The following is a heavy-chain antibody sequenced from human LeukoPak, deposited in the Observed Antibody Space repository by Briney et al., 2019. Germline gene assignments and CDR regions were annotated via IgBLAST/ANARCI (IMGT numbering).Heavy chain of an antibody. CDR1: GGSISSSNW. J-gene: IGHJ6*03. Sequence: SETLSLTCAVSGGSISSSNWWSWVRQPPGKGLEWIGEIYHSGSTNYNPSLKSRVTISVDKSKNQFSLKLSSVTAADTAVYYCARDHAHYDILTGYYYYYYMDVWGKGTTVTVSS. CDR3: ARDHAHYDILTGYYYYYYMDV. D-gene: IGHD3-9*01. V-gene: IGHV4-4*02. CDR2: IYHSGST.